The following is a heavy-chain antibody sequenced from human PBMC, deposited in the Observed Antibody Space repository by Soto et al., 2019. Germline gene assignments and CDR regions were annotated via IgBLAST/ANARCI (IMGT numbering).Heavy chain of an antibody. CDR2: IIPIFGTA. CDR1: GGTFSSYA. CDR3: ARGAGSRYDYYYYGMDV. J-gene: IGHJ6*02. D-gene: IGHD6-13*01. Sequence: QVQLVQSGAEVKKPGSSVKVSCKASGGTFSSYAISWVRQAPGQGLEWMGGIIPIFGTANYAQKFQGRVTITADESPSTAYMELSSLRSEDTAVYYCARGAGSRYDYYYYGMDVWGQGTTVTVSS. V-gene: IGHV1-69*12.